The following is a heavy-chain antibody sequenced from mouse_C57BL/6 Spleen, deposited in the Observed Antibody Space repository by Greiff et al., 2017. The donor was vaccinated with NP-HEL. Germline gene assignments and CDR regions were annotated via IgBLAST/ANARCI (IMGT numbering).Heavy chain of an antibody. CDR2: IHPNSGST. J-gene: IGHJ1*03. CDR1: GYTFTSYW. V-gene: IGHV1-64*01. D-gene: IGHD2-12*01. CDR3: ARPPSYDWYFDV. Sequence: QVLLQQPGAELVKPGASVKLSCKASGYTFTSYWMHWVKQRPGQGLEWIGMIHPNSGSTNYNEKFKSKATLTVDKSSSTAYMQLSSLTSEDSAVYYCARPPSYDWYFDVWGTGTTVTVSS.